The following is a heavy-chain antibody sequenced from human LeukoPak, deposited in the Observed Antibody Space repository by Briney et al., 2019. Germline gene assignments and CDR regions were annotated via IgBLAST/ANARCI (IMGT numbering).Heavy chain of an antibody. V-gene: IGHV1-69*13. D-gene: IGHD5-18*01. CDR2: IIPIFGTA. CDR1: GGTFSSYA. J-gene: IGHJ4*02. CDR3: ARVGYSYGYSDY. Sequence: GASVTVSCKASGGTFSSYAISWVRQAPGQGLEWMGGIIPIFGTANYAQKFQGRVTITADESTSTAYVELSSLRSEDTAVYYYARVGYSYGYSDYWGQGTLVTVSS.